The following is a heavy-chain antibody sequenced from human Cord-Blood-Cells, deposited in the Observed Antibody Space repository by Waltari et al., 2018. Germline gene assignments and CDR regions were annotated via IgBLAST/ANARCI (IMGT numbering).Heavy chain of an antibody. V-gene: IGHV1-8*03. CDR3: LYCGGDCYAFDI. D-gene: IGHD2-21*02. CDR1: GYTFPSYD. J-gene: IGHJ3*02. Sequence: QVQLVQSGAEVKKPGASVKVSCKASGYTFPSYDINWVRQATGQGLEWMGWMNPNSGNTGYAQKFQGRVTITRNTSISTAYMELSSLRSEDTAVYYCLYCGGDCYAFDIWGQGTMVTVSS. CDR2: MNPNSGNT.